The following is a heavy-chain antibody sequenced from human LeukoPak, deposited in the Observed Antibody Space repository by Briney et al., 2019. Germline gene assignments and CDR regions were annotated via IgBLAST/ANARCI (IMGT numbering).Heavy chain of an antibody. CDR3: ARETRGAFDY. D-gene: IGHD4/OR15-4a*01. CDR1: GFTFSSYQ. CDR2: IKNGGSTI. Sequence: GGSLRLSCAGSGFTFSSYQMHWVRQAPGKGLEWVSFIKNGGSTIFYADSVKGRFTISRDDAKKSLYLQMNTLRAEDTAIYYCARETRGAFDYWGQGTLVTVSS. V-gene: IGHV3-48*03. J-gene: IGHJ4*02.